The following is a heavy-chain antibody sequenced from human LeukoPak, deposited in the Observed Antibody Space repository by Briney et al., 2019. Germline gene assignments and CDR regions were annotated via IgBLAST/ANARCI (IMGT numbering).Heavy chain of an antibody. Sequence: PSQTLSLTCTVSGGSISSGSYYWSWIRQPAGKGLEWIGRIYTSGSTNYNPSLKSRVTISVDTSKNQFSLKLSSVTAADTAVYYCATKMGGQQLYAWFDPWGQGTLVTVSS. V-gene: IGHV4-61*02. CDR3: ATKMGGQQLYAWFDP. J-gene: IGHJ5*02. CDR1: GGSISSGSYY. D-gene: IGHD6-13*01. CDR2: IYTSGST.